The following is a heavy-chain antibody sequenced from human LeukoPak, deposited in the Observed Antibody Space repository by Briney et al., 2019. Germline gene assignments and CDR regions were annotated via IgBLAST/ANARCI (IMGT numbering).Heavy chain of an antibody. D-gene: IGHD6-6*01. CDR1: GGSFSGYY. CDR2: INHSGRT. V-gene: IGHV4-34*01. CDR3: ARGRGAARTFVY. J-gene: IGHJ4*02. Sequence: SETLSLTCAVYGGSFSGYYWSWIRQPPGKGLEWIGEINHSGRTNYNLSLKSRVTISVDTSKNQFSLKLSSVTAADTAVYYCARGRGAARTFVYWGQGTLVTVSS.